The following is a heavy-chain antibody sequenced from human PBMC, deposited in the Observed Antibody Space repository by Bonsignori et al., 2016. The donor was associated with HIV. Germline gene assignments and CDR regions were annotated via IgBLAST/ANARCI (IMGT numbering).Heavy chain of an antibody. Sequence: WVRQAPGQGLEWMGWINPNSGGTHYAQKFQGRVTMTRDTSISTAHMDLSRLTSDDSAVYYCARGAKEFLEWLSSYYMDVWGKGTAVTVSS. D-gene: IGHD3-3*01. J-gene: IGHJ6*03. CDR2: INPNSGGT. CDR3: ARGAKEFLEWLSSYYMDV. V-gene: IGHV1-2*02.